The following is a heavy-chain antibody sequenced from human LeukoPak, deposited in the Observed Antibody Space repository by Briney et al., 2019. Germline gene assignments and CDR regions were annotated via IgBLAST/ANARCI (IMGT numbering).Heavy chain of an antibody. CDR3: ARGGYSGTEKPNDY. CDR2: INPNSGGT. Sequence: ASVKVSCKASGYTFTGYYMHWVRQAPGQGLEWMGWINPNSGGTYYTQKFQGRVTMTRDTSISTAYMELSSLRSDDTAVYYCARGGYSGTEKPNDYWGQGTLVTVSS. J-gene: IGHJ4*02. D-gene: IGHD1-26*01. CDR1: GYTFTGYY. V-gene: IGHV1-2*02.